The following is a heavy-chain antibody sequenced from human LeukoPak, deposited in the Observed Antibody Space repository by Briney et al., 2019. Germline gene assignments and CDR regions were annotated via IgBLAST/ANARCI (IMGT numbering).Heavy chain of an antibody. CDR2: MYHTGKT. J-gene: IGHJ4*02. CDR3: ARVLDYYVSGTYGFDY. D-gene: IGHD3-10*01. Sequence: PSETLSLTCTVSGYSISTGYCWGWSRQPPGKGLEWIASMYHTGKTFYNLSLKSRVTISVQTSENQFSLKLRSVTAADTAVYYCARVLDYYVSGTYGFDYWGQGTLVTVSS. CDR1: GYSISTGYC. V-gene: IGHV4-38-2*02.